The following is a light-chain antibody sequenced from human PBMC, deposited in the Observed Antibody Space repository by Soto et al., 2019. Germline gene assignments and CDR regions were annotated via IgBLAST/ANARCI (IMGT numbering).Light chain of an antibody. V-gene: IGKV3-11*01. Sequence: EIVLTQSPATLSLSPGERATLSCRASQSVSSYLAWYQQKPGQAPRLLIYDASNRATGIPARFSGSGSGTDFTLTISSLEPEDFAVYYCQQRSNWPPRTITFGQGTRLETK. J-gene: IGKJ5*01. CDR2: DAS. CDR1: QSVSSY. CDR3: QQRSNWPPRTIT.